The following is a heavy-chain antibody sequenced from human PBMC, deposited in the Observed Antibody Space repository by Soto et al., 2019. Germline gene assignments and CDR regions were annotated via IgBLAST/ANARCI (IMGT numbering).Heavy chain of an antibody. D-gene: IGHD2-15*01. CDR2: IIPSFGTA. CDR1: GGTFSSYA. J-gene: IGHJ5*02. CDR3: ARCLVVAATRGWFDP. V-gene: IGHV1-69*12. Sequence: QVQLVQSGAEVKKPGSSVKVSCKASGGTFSSYAISWVRQAPGQGLEWMGGIIPSFGTANYPQKFPGRVTITADESTSTAYMELSSLRSEDTAVYYCARCLVVAATRGWFDPWGQGTLVTVSS.